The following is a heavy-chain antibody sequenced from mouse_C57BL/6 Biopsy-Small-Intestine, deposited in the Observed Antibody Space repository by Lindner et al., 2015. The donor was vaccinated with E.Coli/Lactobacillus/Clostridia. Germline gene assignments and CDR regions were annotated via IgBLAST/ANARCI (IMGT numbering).Heavy chain of an antibody. V-gene: IGHV1-42*01. CDR2: INPSTGGT. Sequence: VQLQESGPELVKPGAPVKISCKASGYSFTGYYMHWVKQSPEKSLEWIGEINPSTGGTIYNQKFKAKATLTVDKSSSTAYMQLKSLTSEDSAVYYCARSDYFDYWGQGTTLTVSS. J-gene: IGHJ2*01. CDR3: ARSDYFDY. CDR1: GYSFTGYY.